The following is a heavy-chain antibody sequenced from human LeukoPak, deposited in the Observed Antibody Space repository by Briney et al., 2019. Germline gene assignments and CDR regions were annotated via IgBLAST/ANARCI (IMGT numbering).Heavy chain of an antibody. D-gene: IGHD1-26*01. CDR3: AKNPGGLKVIGSWEVDP. V-gene: IGHV3-23*01. CDR1: GFTFNNYA. Sequence: GGSLRLSCAASGFTFNNYAMSWVRQAPGKGLEWVSTVSGSGGNTYYADSVRGRFTISRDNSKNTLYLQMNSLRAEDTAVYYCAKNPGGLKVIGSWEVDPWGQGTLVTVSS. J-gene: IGHJ5*02. CDR2: VSGSGGNT.